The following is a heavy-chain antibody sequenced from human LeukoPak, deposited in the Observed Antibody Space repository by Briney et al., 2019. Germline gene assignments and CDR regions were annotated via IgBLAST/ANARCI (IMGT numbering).Heavy chain of an antibody. V-gene: IGHV3-7*05. CDR2: IKQDGSEK. J-gene: IGHJ4*02. D-gene: IGHD2-2*01. CDR1: GFSFSSYW. Sequence: GGSLRLSCAASGFSFSSYWMSWVRQAPGKGLEWVANIKQDGSEKYYVDSVKGRFTISRDNAKNSLYLQMNSLRAEDTAVYYCARDQRYCSSSSCPWEPFDYWGQGTLVTVSS. CDR3: ARDQRYCSSSSCPWEPFDY.